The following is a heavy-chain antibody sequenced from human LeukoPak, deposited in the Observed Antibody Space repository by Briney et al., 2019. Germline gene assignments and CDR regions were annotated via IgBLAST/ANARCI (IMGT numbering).Heavy chain of an antibody. CDR3: TRSLGYCSGGSCFPFDY. V-gene: IGHV3-7*01. D-gene: IGHD2-15*01. Sequence: GGSLRLSCAASGFTFSSYAMSWVRQAPGKGLEWVANIKQDETQKFYVDSVKGRFTISRDNAKNSLYLQMDSLRVDDTAVYYCTRSLGYCSGGSCFPFDYWGQGTLVTVSS. J-gene: IGHJ4*02. CDR2: IKQDETQK. CDR1: GFTFSSYA.